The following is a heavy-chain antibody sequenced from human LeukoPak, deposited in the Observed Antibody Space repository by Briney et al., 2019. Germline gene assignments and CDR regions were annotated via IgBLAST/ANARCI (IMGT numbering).Heavy chain of an antibody. J-gene: IGHJ4*02. V-gene: IGHV3-21*01. CDR1: GFTFSRYS. D-gene: IGHD5-18*01. CDR3: ARVKVDTAMVSTFDY. CDR2: ISSSSSYI. Sequence: GGSLRLSCAASGFTFSRYSMNWVRQAPGKGLEWVSSISSSSSYIYYADSVKGRFTISRDNAKNSLYLQMNSLRAEDTAVYYCARVKVDTAMVSTFDYWGQGTLVTVSS.